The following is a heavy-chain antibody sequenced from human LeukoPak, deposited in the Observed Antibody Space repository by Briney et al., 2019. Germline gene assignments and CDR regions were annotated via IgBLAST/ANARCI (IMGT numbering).Heavy chain of an antibody. CDR3: ARGRGGYSSSWYVEPIDY. V-gene: IGHV1-8*01. CDR1: AYTFTIYA. Sequence: ASVKVSCKPSAYTFTIYAINWVRQATGHGLESLGWLNANSGNTGYAQKFQGRVSMTRNTSISTAYMELSSLRSEDTAVYYCARGRGGYSSSWYVEPIDYWGQGTLVTVSS. D-gene: IGHD6-13*01. J-gene: IGHJ4*02. CDR2: LNANSGNT.